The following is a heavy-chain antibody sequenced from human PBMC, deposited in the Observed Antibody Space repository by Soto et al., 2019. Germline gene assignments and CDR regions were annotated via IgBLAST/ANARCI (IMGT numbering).Heavy chain of an antibody. D-gene: IGHD6-13*01. CDR2: ISQRGSA. Sequence: SETLSLTXDVSGASISSVYWWSWVRQSPGKGLEWIGEISQRGSANYRPSLKSRVTMSLDTSKNQFSLRLTSVTAADTAVYYCARYSAVSGTYYFDYWGQGTLVTVSS. V-gene: IGHV4-4*02. CDR3: ARYSAVSGTYYFDY. CDR1: GASISSVYW. J-gene: IGHJ4*02.